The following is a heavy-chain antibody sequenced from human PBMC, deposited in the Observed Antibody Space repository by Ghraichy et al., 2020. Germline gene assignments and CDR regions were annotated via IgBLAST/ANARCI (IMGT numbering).Heavy chain of an antibody. CDR2: ISGSGDTT. D-gene: IGHD6-19*01. CDR3: AKGLLVAGATPFDY. Sequence: GGSLRLSRAASGFTFSGFAMSWVRQAPGKGLEWVSCISGSGDTTYYADSVKGRFTISRDNSKKTLYLQMNSLRDEDTAIYYCAKGLLVAGATPFDYWGQGTLLTVSS. CDR1: GFTFSGFA. J-gene: IGHJ4*02. V-gene: IGHV3-23*01.